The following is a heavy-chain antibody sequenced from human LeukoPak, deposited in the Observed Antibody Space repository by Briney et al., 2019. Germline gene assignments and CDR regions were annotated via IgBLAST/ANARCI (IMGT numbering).Heavy chain of an antibody. CDR1: GFTFSSYA. D-gene: IGHD2-2*01. J-gene: IGHJ4*02. CDR3: ARGNQLLGLDY. CDR2: ISYDGSNK. Sequence: GGSLRLSCAASGFTFSSYAMHWVRQAPGKGLEWVAVISYDGSNKYYADSVKGRFTISRDNSENTLYLQMNSLRAEDTAVYYCARGNQLLGLDYWGQGTLVTVSS. V-gene: IGHV3-30-3*01.